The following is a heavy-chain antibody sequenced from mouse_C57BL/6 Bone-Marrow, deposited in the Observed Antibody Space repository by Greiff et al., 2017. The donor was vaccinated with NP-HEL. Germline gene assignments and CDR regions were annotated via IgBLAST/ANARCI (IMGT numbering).Heavy chain of an antibody. CDR3: ARGVVTTPWYFDV. J-gene: IGHJ1*03. D-gene: IGHD2-3*01. CDR1: GYTFTSYW. CDR2: IYPSDSET. V-gene: IGHV1-61*01. Sequence: QVQLQQPGAELVRPGSSVKLSCKASGYTFTSYWMDWVKQRPGQGLEWIGNIYPSDSETHYNQKFKDKATLTVDKSSSTAYMQRSSLTSEDSAVYYCARGVVTTPWYFDVWGTGTTVTVSS.